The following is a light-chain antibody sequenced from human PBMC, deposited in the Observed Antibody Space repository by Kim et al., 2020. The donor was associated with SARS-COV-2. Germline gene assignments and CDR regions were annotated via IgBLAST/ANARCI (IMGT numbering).Light chain of an antibody. Sequence: EIVLTQSPGTLSLSPGERATLSCRASQSVNSNYLAWYQQKPGQAPRLLIYAASNRATGIPDRFSGSGSGTDFTLTISRLEPEDFAVYSCQHYGNSLALTFGGGTKVGI. CDR2: AAS. CDR3: QHYGNSLALT. CDR1: QSVNSNY. J-gene: IGKJ4*01. V-gene: IGKV3-20*01.